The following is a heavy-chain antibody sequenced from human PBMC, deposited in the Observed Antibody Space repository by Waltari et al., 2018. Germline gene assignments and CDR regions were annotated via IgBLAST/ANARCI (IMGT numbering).Heavy chain of an antibody. Sequence: QVHLQESGPGLVKPSETLSLTCTVSDDSINTYYWSWIRQPAGKGLEWIGRIHSSGSTNLNPSLKSRVTMPIDTPNYQFSLKLSSVTAADAAVYYCARDTYSNYLYYFDSWGQGTLVTVSS. J-gene: IGHJ4*02. CDR2: IHSSGST. CDR1: DDSINTYY. CDR3: ARDTYSNYLYYFDS. V-gene: IGHV4-4*07. D-gene: IGHD4-4*01.